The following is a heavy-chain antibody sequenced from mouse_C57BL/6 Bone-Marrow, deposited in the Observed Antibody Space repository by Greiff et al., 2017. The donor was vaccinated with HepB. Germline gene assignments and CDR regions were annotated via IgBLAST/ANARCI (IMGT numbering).Heavy chain of an antibody. D-gene: IGHD2-1*01. V-gene: IGHV1-81*01. CDR2: IYPRSGNT. J-gene: IGHJ3*01. CDR1: GYTFTSYG. CDR3: ARGIYYGNYVFAY. Sequence: VQLQQSGAELARPGASVMLSCKASGYTFTSYGISWVKQRTGQGLEWIGEIYPRSGNTYYNEKFKGKATLTADKSSSTAYMELRSLTSEDSAVYFCARGIYYGNYVFAYWGQGTLVTVSA.